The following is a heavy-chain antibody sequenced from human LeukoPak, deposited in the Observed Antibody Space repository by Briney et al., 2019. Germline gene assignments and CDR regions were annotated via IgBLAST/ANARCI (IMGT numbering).Heavy chain of an antibody. CDR3: ALGYCSSNTCPDYYYYYMDV. J-gene: IGHJ6*03. CDR1: GYTFTNYD. Sequence: ASVKVSCKASGYTFTNYDINWLRQATGEGLEWMGGMNPNSGNTGYAQKFQGRVAMTRNTSISTAYMELSSLRSEDTAVYYCALGYCSSNTCPDYYYYYMDVWGKGTTVTVS. CDR2: MNPNSGNT. D-gene: IGHD2-2*01. V-gene: IGHV1-8*01.